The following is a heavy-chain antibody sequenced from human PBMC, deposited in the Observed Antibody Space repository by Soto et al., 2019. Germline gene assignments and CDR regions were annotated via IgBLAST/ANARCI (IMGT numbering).Heavy chain of an antibody. Sequence: KPSETLSLTCTVSGASMSNYYGSWIRQPPGKGLEHIGYVYYTGNTNYNPSLKSRVTISVDTSNNQFSLKLTSVTTADTAIYYCARSGHTFGGVVWGRGILVTVS. CDR2: VYYTGNT. J-gene: IGHJ4*02. D-gene: IGHD3-16*01. CDR3: ARSGHTFGGVV. V-gene: IGHV4-59*01. CDR1: GASMSNYY.